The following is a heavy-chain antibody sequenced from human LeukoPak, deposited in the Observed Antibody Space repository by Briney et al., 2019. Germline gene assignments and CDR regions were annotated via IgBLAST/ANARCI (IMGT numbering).Heavy chain of an antibody. V-gene: IGHV5-51*01. CDR1: GYSFTSQW. CDR2: IFPGDSDT. Sequence: GESLKISCKGSGYSFTSQWIGWVRQMPGQGLEWMGVIFPGDSDTRYSPSFQGQVTISADKSITTAYLQWSSLKASDTAMYYCIRQPCSGGTCRFDYWGQGTLVTVSS. D-gene: IGHD2-15*01. J-gene: IGHJ4*02. CDR3: IRQPCSGGTCRFDY.